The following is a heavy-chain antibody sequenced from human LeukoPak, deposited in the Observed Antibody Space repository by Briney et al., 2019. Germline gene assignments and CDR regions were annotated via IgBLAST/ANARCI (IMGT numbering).Heavy chain of an antibody. D-gene: IGHD3-22*01. CDR1: GFTFSSYW. CDR3: ARGRPYYYDSSGYYSPHYYYGMDV. J-gene: IGHJ6*02. CDR2: INSDGSST. Sequence: PGGSLRLSCAASGFTFSSYWMHWVRQAPGKGLVWVSRINSDGSSTSYADSVKGRFTISRDNAKNTLYLQMNSLRAEDTAVYYCARGRPYYYDSSGYYSPHYYYGMDVWGQGTTVTVSS. V-gene: IGHV3-74*01.